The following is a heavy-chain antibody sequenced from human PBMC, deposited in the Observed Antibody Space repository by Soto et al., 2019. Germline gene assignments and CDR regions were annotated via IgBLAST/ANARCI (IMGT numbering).Heavy chain of an antibody. CDR2: ISAYNGNT. Sequence: GAPVKFSFKASCYTFTSYVISWVRPAPGQGLECMGWISAYNGNTNYAQKLQGRVTMTTDTSTSTAYMELRSLRSDDTAVYYCTRDVGDYEGTPWGQGTLVTVSS. CDR1: CYTFTSYV. J-gene: IGHJ5*02. D-gene: IGHD4-17*01. V-gene: IGHV1-18*04. CDR3: TRDVGDYEGTP.